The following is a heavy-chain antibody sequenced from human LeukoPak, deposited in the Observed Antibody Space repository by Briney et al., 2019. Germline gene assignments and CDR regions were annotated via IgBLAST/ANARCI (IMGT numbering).Heavy chain of an antibody. CDR3: AKGSGGYYYVPFDY. Sequence: GGSLRLSCAASGFTFSSYAMSWVRQAPGKGLEWVSAISGSGGSTYYADSVKGRFTISRDNSKNTLYLQMNSLRAEDTAVYCCAKGSGGYYYVPFDYWGQGTLVTVSS. V-gene: IGHV3-23*01. J-gene: IGHJ4*02. CDR2: ISGSGGST. CDR1: GFTFSSYA. D-gene: IGHD3-22*01.